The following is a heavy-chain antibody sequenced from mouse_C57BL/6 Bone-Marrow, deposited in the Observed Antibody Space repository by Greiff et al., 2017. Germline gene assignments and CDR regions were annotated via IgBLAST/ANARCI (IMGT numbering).Heavy chain of an antibody. CDR3: ARPAIYYYGSSYFSWFAY. J-gene: IGHJ3*01. V-gene: IGHV1-20*01. D-gene: IGHD1-1*01. CDR1: GYSFTGYF. Sequence: VQLKQSGPELVKPGDSVKISCKASGYSFTGYFMNWVMQSHGKSLEWIGRINPYNGDTFYNQKFKGKATLTVDKSSSTAHMELRSLTSEDSAVYYCARPAIYYYGSSYFSWFAYWGQGTLVTVSA. CDR2: INPYNGDT.